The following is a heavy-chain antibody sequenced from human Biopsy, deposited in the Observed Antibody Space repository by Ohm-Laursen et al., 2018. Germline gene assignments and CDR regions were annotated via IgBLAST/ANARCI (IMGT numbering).Heavy chain of an antibody. J-gene: IGHJ4*02. CDR3: VRSLRNYDFLDS. CDR2: LTWNSGTI. CDR1: GFNFDDYA. V-gene: IGHV3-9*01. Sequence: SLRISCKASGFNFDDYAMHWIRQGPGKGLEWVAGLTWNSGTIAYAGSVRGRFTISRGNAKNSLYLQMNNLTSEDTALYYCVRSLRNYDFLDSWGQGTLVSVSS. D-gene: IGHD3-16*01.